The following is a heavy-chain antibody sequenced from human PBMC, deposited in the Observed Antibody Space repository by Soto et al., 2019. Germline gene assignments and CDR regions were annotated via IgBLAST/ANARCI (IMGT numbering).Heavy chain of an antibody. CDR2: IKQDGSEK. CDR1: GFTFSSYW. J-gene: IGHJ4*02. CDR3: ARGPHYYYDSSGYYFFDY. V-gene: IGHV3-7*05. Sequence: GGSLRLSCAASGFTFSSYWMSWVRQAPGKGLEWVANIKQDGSEKYYVDSVKGRFTISRDNAKNSLYLQMNSLRAEDTAVYYCARGPHYYYDSSGYYFFDYWGQGTLVTVSS. D-gene: IGHD3-22*01.